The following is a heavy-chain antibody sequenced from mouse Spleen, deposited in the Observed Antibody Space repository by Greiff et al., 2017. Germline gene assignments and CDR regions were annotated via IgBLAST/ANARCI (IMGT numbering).Heavy chain of an antibody. CDR3: TSVYGSSFAY. CDR2: IYPSDSYT. Sequence: LVESGAELVKPGASVKLSCKASGYTFTSYWMHWVKQRPGQGLEWIGNIYPSDSYTNYNQKFKDKATLTVDKSSSTAYMQLSSPTSEDSAVYYCTSVYGSSFAYWGQGTLVTVSA. CDR1: GYTFTSYW. V-gene: IGHV1-69*02. D-gene: IGHD1-1*01. J-gene: IGHJ3*01.